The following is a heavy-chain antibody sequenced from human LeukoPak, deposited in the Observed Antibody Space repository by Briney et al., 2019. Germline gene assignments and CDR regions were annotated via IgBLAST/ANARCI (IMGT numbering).Heavy chain of an antibody. Sequence: PGGSLRLSCAASGFTFSGSAMHWVRQAPGKGLEWVGSIRSKANNYATAYAASVKGGFTISRDDSKNTAYLQMNRLKTEDTAVYYCTRHGNALDIWGQGTMVTVSS. CDR1: GFTFSGSA. V-gene: IGHV3-73*01. J-gene: IGHJ3*02. CDR3: TRHGNALDI. CDR2: IRSKANNYAT.